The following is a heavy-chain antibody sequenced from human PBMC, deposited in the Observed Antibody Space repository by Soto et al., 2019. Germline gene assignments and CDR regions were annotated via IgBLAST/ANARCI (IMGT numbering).Heavy chain of an antibody. Sequence: EVQLVETGGGLIQPGGSLRLSCAASGFTVSSNYMSWVRQAPGKGLEWVSVIYSGGSTYYADSVKGRFTISRDNSKNTLYLQMNSLRAEDTAVYYCARESYCGGDCYSSYFDYWGQGTLVTVSS. J-gene: IGHJ4*02. D-gene: IGHD2-21*02. CDR2: IYSGGST. V-gene: IGHV3-53*02. CDR1: GFTVSSNY. CDR3: ARESYCGGDCYSSYFDY.